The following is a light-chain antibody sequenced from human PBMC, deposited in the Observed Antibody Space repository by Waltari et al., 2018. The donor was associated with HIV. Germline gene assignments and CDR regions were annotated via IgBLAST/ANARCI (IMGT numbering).Light chain of an antibody. J-gene: IGKJ4*01. V-gene: IGKV3-11*01. CDR2: DAS. Sequence: EIVLTQSPATLSLSPGERATLSCRASQSVNNYLDWYQQKPGQAPRLLIYDASNRATGIPARFSGSGSGTDFTLTISSLEPEDFAVYYCQQRSNWPPLTFGGGTKVEIK. CDR3: QQRSNWPPLT. CDR1: QSVNNY.